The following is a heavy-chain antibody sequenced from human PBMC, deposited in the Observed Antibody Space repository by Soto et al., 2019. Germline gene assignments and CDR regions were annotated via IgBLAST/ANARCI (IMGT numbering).Heavy chain of an antibody. J-gene: IGHJ6*02. D-gene: IGHD6-6*01. V-gene: IGHV5-10-1*01. CDR1: GYSFTSYW. CDR3: ARQAEGQLVPYYYYGMDF. CDR2: IDPSDSYT. Sequence: PGESLKISCKGSGYSFTSYWISWVRQMPGKGLEWMGRIDPSDSYTNYSPSFQGHVTISADKSISTAYLQWSSLKASDTAMYYCARQAEGQLVPYYYYGMDFWCQGTTVTVSS.